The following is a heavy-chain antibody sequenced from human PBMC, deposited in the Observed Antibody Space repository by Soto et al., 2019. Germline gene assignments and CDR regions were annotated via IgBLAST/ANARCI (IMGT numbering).Heavy chain of an antibody. J-gene: IGHJ4*02. V-gene: IGHV4-59*08. CDR3: ARRYGGNLDY. D-gene: IGHD1-26*01. CDR1: GGSISSYY. CDR2: IYYSGST. Sequence: PSQTLSLTCTVSGGSISSYYWSWIRQPPGKGLEWIGYIYYSGSTNYNPSLKSRVTISVDTSKNQFSLKLSSVTAADTAVYYCARRYGGNLDYWGQGTLVTVSS.